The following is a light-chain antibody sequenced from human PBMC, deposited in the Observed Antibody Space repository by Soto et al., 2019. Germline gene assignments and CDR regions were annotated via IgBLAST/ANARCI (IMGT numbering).Light chain of an antibody. CDR2: GAS. V-gene: IGKV3-20*01. Sequence: EIVLTQSPGTLSLSPGERATLSCRASQSVSSNFLAWYQRKPGQAPRLLIYGASTRATGIPDRFSGSGSGTDFTLTISRLEPADFAAYYCQQYDTTPRTFGQGTKVEI. J-gene: IGKJ1*01. CDR3: QQYDTTPRT. CDR1: QSVSSNF.